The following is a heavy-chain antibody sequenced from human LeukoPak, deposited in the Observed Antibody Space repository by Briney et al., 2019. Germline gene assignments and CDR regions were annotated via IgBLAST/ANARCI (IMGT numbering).Heavy chain of an antibody. J-gene: IGHJ4*02. Sequence: PSETLSLTCAVSGDSISSSHWWSWVRPSPGKGLEWIGEIYHSGNTNYNPSLKSRVAISLDKSSNQFSLRLMSVTAADTAMYFCAREEMPGKFDYWGQGILVTVSS. D-gene: IGHD1-26*01. CDR3: AREEMPGKFDY. CDR1: GDSISSSHW. CDR2: IYHSGNT. V-gene: IGHV4-4*02.